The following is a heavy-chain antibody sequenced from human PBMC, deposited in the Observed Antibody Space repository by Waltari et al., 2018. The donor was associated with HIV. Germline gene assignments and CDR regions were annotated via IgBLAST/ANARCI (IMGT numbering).Heavy chain of an antibody. CDR1: GGTFSSYA. J-gene: IGHJ4*02. CDR2: IIPSLGTA. Sequence: QVQLVQSGAEVKKPGSSVKVSCKASGGTFSSYAISWVRQAPGQGLEWMGGIIPSLGTANYAQKFQGRVTITADESTSTAYMELSSLRSEDTAVYYCARPLNSSSSFFLGYWGQGTLVTVSS. V-gene: IGHV1-69*01. CDR3: ARPLNSSSSFFLGY. D-gene: IGHD6-6*01.